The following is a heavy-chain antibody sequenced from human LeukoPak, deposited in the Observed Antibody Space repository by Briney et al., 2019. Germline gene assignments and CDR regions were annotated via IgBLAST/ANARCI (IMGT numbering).Heavy chain of an antibody. D-gene: IGHD3-10*01. Sequence: GRSLRLSCAASGFTFSSYSMNWVRQAPGKGLEWVSSISSSSSYIYYADSVKGRFTISRDNAKNSLYLQMNSLRAEDTAVYYCARDHPTYYYGSGTNVWGQGTTVTVSS. CDR2: ISSSSSYI. V-gene: IGHV3-21*01. J-gene: IGHJ6*02. CDR3: ARDHPTYYYGSGTNV. CDR1: GFTFSSYS.